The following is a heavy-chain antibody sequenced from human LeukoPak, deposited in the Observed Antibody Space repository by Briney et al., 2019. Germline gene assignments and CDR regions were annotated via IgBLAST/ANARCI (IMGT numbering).Heavy chain of an antibody. Sequence: GGSLRLSCAASGFTFSSYAMSWVRQAPGKGLEWVSAISGSGGSTYYADSVKGRFTISRDNSKNTLYLQMNSLRAEDTAVYYCARDESVVGASSYYYYMDVWGKGTTVTVSS. D-gene: IGHD1-26*01. CDR3: ARDESVVGASSYYYYMDV. CDR1: GFTFSSYA. J-gene: IGHJ6*03. V-gene: IGHV3-23*01. CDR2: ISGSGGST.